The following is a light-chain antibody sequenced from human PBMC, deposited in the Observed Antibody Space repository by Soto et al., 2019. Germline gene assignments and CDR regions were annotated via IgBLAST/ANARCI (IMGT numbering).Light chain of an antibody. V-gene: IGLV2-14*01. CDR3: SSYTSTNTYV. CDR2: EVS. Sequence: QSVLTQPASVSGSPGQSITISCTGTSSDVGXYNXVSCSQXHPGQAPKLMIYEVSNRPSGVSNRFSGSKSGNTASLTISGLQAEDEADYYCSSYTSTNTYVFGTGTKVTVL. CDR1: SSDVGXYNX. J-gene: IGLJ1*01.